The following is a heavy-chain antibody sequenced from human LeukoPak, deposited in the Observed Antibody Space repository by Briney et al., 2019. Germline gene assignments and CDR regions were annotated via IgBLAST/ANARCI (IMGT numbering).Heavy chain of an antibody. CDR2: IYYSGDT. D-gene: IGHD1-26*01. V-gene: IGHV4-39*07. Sequence: SVTLSLTCTVSGGSISSRSYYWGWIRQPPGKGLEWIANIYYSGDTYYNPSLKSRVTISVDTSKNQFSLKLSSVAAADTAVYYCARDRSRWDLLPFDSWGQGTLVTVSS. CDR3: ARDRSRWDLLPFDS. J-gene: IGHJ4*02. CDR1: GGSISSRSYY.